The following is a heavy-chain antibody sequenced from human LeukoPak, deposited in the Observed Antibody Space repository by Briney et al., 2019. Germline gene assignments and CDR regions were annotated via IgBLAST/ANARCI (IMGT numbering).Heavy chain of an antibody. Sequence: GASVEVSCKASGYTFTSYAMNWVRQAPGQGLEWMGWINPNSGGTNYAQKFQGRVTMTRDTSISTAYMELSRLRSDDTAVYYCARGAAVAGSINYYYYMDVWGKGTTVTVSS. J-gene: IGHJ6*03. D-gene: IGHD6-19*01. CDR3: ARGAAVAGSINYYYYMDV. CDR2: INPNSGGT. V-gene: IGHV1-2*02. CDR1: GYTFTSYA.